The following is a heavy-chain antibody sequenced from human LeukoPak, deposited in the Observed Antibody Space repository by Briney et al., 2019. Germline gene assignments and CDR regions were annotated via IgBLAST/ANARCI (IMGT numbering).Heavy chain of an antibody. D-gene: IGHD6-13*01. Sequence: PGRSLRLSCAASGFTFSSYGMRGVGQAPGKGLEWGAVIWYDGSKKYYADSVKGRVTISRYNAKNTLYLHMTCLRDDDTAVYYCARGRRSSRCLDYWGPGTLVTVSS. J-gene: IGHJ4*02. CDR2: IWYDGSKK. CDR1: GFTFSSYG. CDR3: ARGRRSSRCLDY. V-gene: IGHV3-33*01.